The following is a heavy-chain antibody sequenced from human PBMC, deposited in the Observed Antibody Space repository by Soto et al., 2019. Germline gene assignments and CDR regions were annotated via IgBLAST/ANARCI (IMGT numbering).Heavy chain of an antibody. Sequence: GASVKVSCKASGYTFTGYYMHWVRQAPGQGLEWMGWINPNSGGTNYAQKFQGWVTMTRDTSISTAYMELSRLRSDDTAVYYCARAMYYYYGMEVWGQGTTVTVSS. CDR1: GYTFTGYY. D-gene: IGHD2-8*01. CDR3: ARAMYYYYGMEV. CDR2: INPNSGGT. J-gene: IGHJ6*01. V-gene: IGHV1-2*04.